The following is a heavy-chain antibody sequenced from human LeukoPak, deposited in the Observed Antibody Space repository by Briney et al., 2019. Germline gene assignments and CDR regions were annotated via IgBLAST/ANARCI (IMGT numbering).Heavy chain of an antibody. CDR1: GYSISSGYY. J-gene: IGHJ4*02. CDR3: ARSKGYDSDQGHFDY. CDR2: IYHSGRT. D-gene: IGHD5-12*01. Sequence: PSETLSLTCTVSGYSISSGYYWGWIRQPPGKGLEWIGSIYHSGRTFYNPSLKSRVTISVDTSKNQFSLKLSSVTAADTAVYYCARSKGYDSDQGHFDYWGQGTLVTVSS. V-gene: IGHV4-38-2*02.